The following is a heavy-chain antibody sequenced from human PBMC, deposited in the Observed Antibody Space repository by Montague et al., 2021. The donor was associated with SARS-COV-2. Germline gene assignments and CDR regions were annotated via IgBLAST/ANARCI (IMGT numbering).Heavy chain of an antibody. D-gene: IGHD3-10*01. Sequence: SLRLSCAASGFTFPDYAMHWVRQAPGKGLEWVSGINWNGYSRGYADSVKGRFTISRDNAANSLFLQMSSLRPEDTALYYCAAATYGSIAYWGQGNLVTVSS. CDR1: GFTFPDYA. CDR3: AAATYGSIAY. V-gene: IGHV3-9*01. J-gene: IGHJ4*02. CDR2: INWNGYSR.